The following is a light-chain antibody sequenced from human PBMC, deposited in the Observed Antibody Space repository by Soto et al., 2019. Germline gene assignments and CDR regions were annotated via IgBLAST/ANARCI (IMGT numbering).Light chain of an antibody. V-gene: IGLV1-44*01. CDR1: TSNIGVNT. Sequence: QAVVTQPPSASGAPGQRVTISCSGGTSNIGVNTVNWYQQLPGTAPKLVIYNNSQRPSGVPDRLSGSKSGTSASLAISDLQSDDEADYYCAAWDDNLRGPVFGGGTKLTVL. J-gene: IGLJ2*01. CDR2: NNS. CDR3: AAWDDNLRGPV.